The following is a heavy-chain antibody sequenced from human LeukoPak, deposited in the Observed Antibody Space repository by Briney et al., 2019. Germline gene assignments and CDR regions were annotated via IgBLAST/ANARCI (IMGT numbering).Heavy chain of an antibody. CDR1: GGSFSGYY. CDR3: VGSSGWWGFDY. J-gene: IGHJ4*02. V-gene: IGHV4-34*01. CDR2: INHSGST. D-gene: IGHD6-19*01. Sequence: SETLSLTCAVYGGSFSGYYWSWIRQPPGKGLEWIGEINHSGSTNYNPSLKSRVTISVDTSKNQFSLKLSSVTAADTALYYCVGSSGWWGFDYWGQGTLVTVSS.